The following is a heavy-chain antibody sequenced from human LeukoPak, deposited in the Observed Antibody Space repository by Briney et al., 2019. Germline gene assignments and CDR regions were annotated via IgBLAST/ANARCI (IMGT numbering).Heavy chain of an antibody. Sequence: GGSLRLSCAASGFTVSSNYMSWVRQAPGKGLEWVSVFYIGGSRYYADSVKGRFTISRDNSKNTLYLQMNSLRADDTAIYYCAIGTYNTKYDYWGQGTLVTVAS. V-gene: IGHV3-66*01. D-gene: IGHD1-1*01. CDR3: AIGTYNTKYDY. CDR1: GFTVSSNY. CDR2: FYIGGSR. J-gene: IGHJ4*02.